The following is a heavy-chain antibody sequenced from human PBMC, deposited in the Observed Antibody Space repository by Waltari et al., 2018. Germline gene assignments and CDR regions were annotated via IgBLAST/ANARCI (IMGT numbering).Heavy chain of an antibody. CDR3: ARAIYDYVWGSYRYSGGEFDY. V-gene: IGHV4-39*01. CDR2: IYYSGST. Sequence: WIGSIYYSGSTYYNPALKSRVTISVDTSKNQFSLKLSSVTAADTAVYYCARAIYDYVWGSYRYSGGEFDYWGQGTLVTVSS. D-gene: IGHD3-16*02. J-gene: IGHJ4*02.